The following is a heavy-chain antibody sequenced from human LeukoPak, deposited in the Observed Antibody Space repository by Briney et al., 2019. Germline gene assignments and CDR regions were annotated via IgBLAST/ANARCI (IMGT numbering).Heavy chain of an antibody. CDR2: IIPILGTT. J-gene: IGHJ4*02. D-gene: IGHD6-13*01. CDR3: ASTTHSSSWYLDY. V-gene: IGHV1-69*04. Sequence: SVKVSCKASGGTFSSYAISWVRQAPGQGLEWMGRIIPILGTTNYAQKFQGRVTITADKSTSTAYMELSSLRSEDTAVYYCASTTHSSSWYLDYWGQGTLVTVSS. CDR1: GGTFSSYA.